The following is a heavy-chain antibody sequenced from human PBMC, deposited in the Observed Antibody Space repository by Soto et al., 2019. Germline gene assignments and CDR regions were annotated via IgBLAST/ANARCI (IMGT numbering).Heavy chain of an antibody. Sequence: GGSLRLSCAASGFTFSSYGMHWVRQAPGKGLEWVAVIWYDGSNKDYADSVKGRFTISRDNSKNTLYLQMNSLRAEDTAVYYCARDKEENYYGMDVWGQGTTVTVSS. CDR3: ARDKEENYYGMDV. J-gene: IGHJ6*02. V-gene: IGHV3-33*01. CDR1: GFTFSSYG. CDR2: IWYDGSNK.